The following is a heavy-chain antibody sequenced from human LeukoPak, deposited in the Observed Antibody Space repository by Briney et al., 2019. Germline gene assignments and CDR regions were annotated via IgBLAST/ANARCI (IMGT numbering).Heavy chain of an antibody. Sequence: GGSLRLSCAASGFIFSISDMTWVRQAPGKGLDWVASITNDGDFTYYAGSVKGRFTISRDNSKSTLSLEMNRLRAEDTAVYYCARGSDAVTGPHSWYFDVWGRGTLVTVSS. J-gene: IGHJ2*01. CDR1: GFIFSISD. V-gene: IGHV3-23*01. CDR2: ITNDGDFT. D-gene: IGHD6-19*01. CDR3: ARGSDAVTGPHSWYFDV.